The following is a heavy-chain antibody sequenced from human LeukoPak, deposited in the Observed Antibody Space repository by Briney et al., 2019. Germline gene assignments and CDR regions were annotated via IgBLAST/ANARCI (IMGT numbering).Heavy chain of an antibody. D-gene: IGHD3-10*01. CDR1: AYSISSDHS. CDR3: ARTRITMVRGVIVNYRYDY. J-gene: IGHJ4*02. CDR2: IYHSGST. V-gene: IGHV4-38-2*02. Sequence: PSETLSLTCSVSAYSISSDHSWGWIRQPPGKGLEWIANIYHSGSTYYNPSLKSRATVSADTSKNQFSLKLSSVTAADTAVYYCARTRITMVRGVIVNYRYDYWGQGTLVTVSS.